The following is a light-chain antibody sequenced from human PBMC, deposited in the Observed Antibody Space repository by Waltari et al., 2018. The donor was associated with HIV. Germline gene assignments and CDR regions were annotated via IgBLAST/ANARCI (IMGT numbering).Light chain of an antibody. J-gene: IGLJ3*02. CDR3: QSFHGITAV. Sequence: NFMLTQPHSVSASPGKTVTISCTGSSGRVASNYLQWYQHRPGSAPTTVIYKDDQRPPGVPYLFSGSINSSSNSASLTISGLKTEDEADYYCQSFHGITAVFGGGTKLTVL. CDR1: SGRVASNY. CDR2: KDD. V-gene: IGLV6-57*02.